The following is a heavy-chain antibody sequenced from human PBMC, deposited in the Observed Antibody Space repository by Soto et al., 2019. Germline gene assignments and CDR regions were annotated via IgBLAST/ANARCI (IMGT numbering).Heavy chain of an antibody. CDR2: ISGSGGST. D-gene: IGHD3-10*01. V-gene: IGHV3-23*01. Sequence: GGSLRLSCAASGFTFSSYAMSWVRQAPGKGLEWVSAISGSGGSTYYADSVKGRFTISRDNSKNTLYLQMNSLRAEDTAVYYCAKCDYGSGSYPLPNWFDPWGQGTLVTVSS. CDR1: GFTFSSYA. J-gene: IGHJ5*02. CDR3: AKCDYGSGSYPLPNWFDP.